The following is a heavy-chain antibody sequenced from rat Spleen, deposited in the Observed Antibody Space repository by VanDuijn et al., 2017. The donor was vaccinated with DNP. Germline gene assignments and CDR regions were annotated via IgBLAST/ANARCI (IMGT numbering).Heavy chain of an antibody. Sequence: EVQLVESGGGLVQPGRSVKLSCAVSGFTFSDYGMAWVLQAPTKGLEWIASIGPNGNIVYYRDSVKGRFTISRDNAKNTLYLQMESLRSDDTATYYCAKDAFDYWGQGVMVTVSS. CDR2: IGPNGNIV. CDR1: GFTFSDYG. CDR3: AKDAFDY. J-gene: IGHJ2*01. V-gene: IGHV5S13*01.